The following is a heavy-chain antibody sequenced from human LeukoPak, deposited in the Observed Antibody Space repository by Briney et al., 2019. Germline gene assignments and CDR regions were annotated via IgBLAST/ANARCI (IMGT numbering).Heavy chain of an antibody. J-gene: IGHJ6*02. Sequence: GGSLRLSCVGSGFTFRSHAMSWVRQAPEKGLEFVSGIYENGGTTYYADSVKGRFSISRDNSKNTLYLQMDSLRGEDTAVYYCARWEVTTVNDYYYYGMDVWGQGTTVTVSS. CDR3: ARWEVTTVNDYYYYGMDV. CDR1: GFTFRSHA. D-gene: IGHD4-11*01. V-gene: IGHV3-23*01. CDR2: IYENGGTT.